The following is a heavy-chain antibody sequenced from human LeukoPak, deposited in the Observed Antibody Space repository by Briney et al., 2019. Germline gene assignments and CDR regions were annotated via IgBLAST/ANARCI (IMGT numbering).Heavy chain of an antibody. CDR3: ARLSSRPSYGTTYFDN. CDR2: IYPGDSDT. J-gene: IGHJ4*02. D-gene: IGHD5-18*01. V-gene: IGHV5-51*01. CDR1: GSIFTTSW. Sequence: RGASLQISCQGSGSIFTTSWIAWGRPLPGKGLEWMGIIYPGDSDTRYSPSFQGQVTISVDKSVTTAYLQWSSLKASDTAMFYCARLSSRPSYGTTYFDNWGQGTLVTVSS.